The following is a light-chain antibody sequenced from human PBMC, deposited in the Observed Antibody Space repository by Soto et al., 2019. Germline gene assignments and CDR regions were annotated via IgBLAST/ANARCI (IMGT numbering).Light chain of an antibody. CDR3: QQCHRYLT. Sequence: DIPMTQSPSTLSASVGDRVTITCWASESMSNCLAWYQQKPGKAPKLLISGASSLQSGVPSRFSGSASGTEFTLTISSLQPDDIATYYCQQCHRYLTFGQGTKVDIK. J-gene: IGKJ1*01. CDR1: ESMSNC. CDR2: GAS. V-gene: IGKV1-5*01.